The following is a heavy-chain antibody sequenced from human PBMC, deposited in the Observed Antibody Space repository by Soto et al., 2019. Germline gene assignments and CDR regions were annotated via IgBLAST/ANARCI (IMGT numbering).Heavy chain of an antibody. CDR3: ESPAPRCSGGSCYNY. CDR1: GFSFSSYS. J-gene: IGHJ4*02. Sequence: EVQLVESGGGLVQPGGSLRLSCAASGFSFSSYSMNWVRQAPGKGLEWVAYISSSSSTIYYADSVKGRFTISRDNAKNSLYLPMNSLRDDDTGVYYCESPAPRCSGGSCYNYWGQGTLVTVSS. D-gene: IGHD2-15*01. CDR2: ISSSSSTI. V-gene: IGHV3-48*02.